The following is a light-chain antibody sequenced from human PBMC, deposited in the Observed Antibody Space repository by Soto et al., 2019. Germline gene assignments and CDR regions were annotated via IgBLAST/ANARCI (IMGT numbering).Light chain of an antibody. J-gene: IGKJ2*01. V-gene: IGKV2-30*01. CDR1: HSLAYSDDGNTY. CDR3: MQGTLWPYT. Sequence: DVVMTQSPLSLPVILGQPASISCRSSHSLAYSDDGNTYLNWFQQRPGQSPRRLIYKVSNRDSGVPDRFSGSGSGTDFTLKISRVEAEDVGVYYCMQGTLWPYTFGQGTRLEIK. CDR2: KVS.